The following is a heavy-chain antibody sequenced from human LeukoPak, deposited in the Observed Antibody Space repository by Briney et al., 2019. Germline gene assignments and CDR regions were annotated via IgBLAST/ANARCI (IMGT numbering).Heavy chain of an antibody. CDR1: GFIFSTNW. J-gene: IGHJ4*02. CDR2: IKQDGSEK. Sequence: PGGSLRLSCAASGFIFSTNWMSWVRQAPGKGLEWVANIKQDGSEKFYVDSVKGRFTISRDNAKNSLFLQMNSLRAEDTAVYYCPRNYDWGQGTLATVSS. CDR3: PRNYD. V-gene: IGHV3-7*04. D-gene: IGHD3-16*01.